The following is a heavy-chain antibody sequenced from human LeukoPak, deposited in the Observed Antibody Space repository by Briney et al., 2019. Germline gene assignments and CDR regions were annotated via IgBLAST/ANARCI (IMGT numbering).Heavy chain of an antibody. CDR2: IYTSGST. CDR1: GGSISSYY. D-gene: IGHD2-2*02. V-gene: IGHV4-4*07. CDR3: ASAYCSSTSCYTHWYFDL. J-gene: IGHJ2*01. Sequence: PSETLSLTCTVSGGSISSYYWSWIRQPAGKGLEWIGRIYTSGSTNYNPSLKSRVTMSVDTSKNQFSLKLSSVTAADTAVYYCASAYCSSTSCYTHWYFDLWGRGTLVTVSS.